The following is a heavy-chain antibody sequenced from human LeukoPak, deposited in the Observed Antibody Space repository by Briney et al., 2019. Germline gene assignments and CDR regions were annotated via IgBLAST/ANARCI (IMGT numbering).Heavy chain of an antibody. CDR2: INADNGDT. D-gene: IGHD6-19*01. CDR3: ARVIAVAGSTVDY. CDR1: GYSFTSYA. J-gene: IGHJ4*02. V-gene: IGHV1-3*01. Sequence: ASVKVSCKASGYSFTSYAMHWVRQAPGQGLEWMGWINADNGDTKYSQKFQGRVTITRDTSASTAYMEVSSLRSEDTAVYYCARVIAVAGSTVDYWGQGTLVTVSS.